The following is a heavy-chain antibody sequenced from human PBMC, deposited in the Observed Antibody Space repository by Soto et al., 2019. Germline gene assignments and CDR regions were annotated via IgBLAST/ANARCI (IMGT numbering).Heavy chain of an antibody. V-gene: IGHV4-30-2*02. CDR1: GDTISTGGYT. CDR2: TYHSGNP. D-gene: IGHD6-25*01. Sequence: SETLSLTCDVSGDTISTGGYTWAWIRQPPGKALEWIGHTYHSGNPYYNPPLKSRVTISVDTSKNQFSLKVSSVTAADTAVYYCARRFGIAAGDYWGQGTLVTVSS. CDR3: ARRFGIAAGDY. J-gene: IGHJ4*02.